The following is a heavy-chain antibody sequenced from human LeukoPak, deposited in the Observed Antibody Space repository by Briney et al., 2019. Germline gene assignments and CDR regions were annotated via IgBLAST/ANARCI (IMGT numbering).Heavy chain of an antibody. CDR1: GFTFSSYG. CDR3: AKDLPLSGSYYYYGMDV. D-gene: IGHD1-26*01. J-gene: IGHJ6*02. Sequence: GRSLRLSCAASGFTFSSYGMHWVRQAPGKGLEWVAVISYDGSNKYYADSVKGRFTISRDNSKNTLYLQMNSLRAEDTAVYYCAKDLPLSGSYYYYGMDVWGQGTTVTVSS. V-gene: IGHV3-30*18. CDR2: ISYDGSNK.